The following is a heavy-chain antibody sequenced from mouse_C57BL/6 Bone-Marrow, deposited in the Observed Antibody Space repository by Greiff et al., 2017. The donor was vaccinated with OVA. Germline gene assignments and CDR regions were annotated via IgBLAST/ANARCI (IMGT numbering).Heavy chain of an antibody. V-gene: IGHV5-6*01. CDR1: GFTFSSYG. CDR2: ISSGGSYT. J-gene: IGHJ2*01. CDR3: VITTVVHFDY. D-gene: IGHD1-1*01. Sequence: EVMLVESGGDLVKPGGSLKLSCAASGFTFSSYGMSWVRQTPDKRLEWVATISSGGSYTYYPDSVKGRFTISRDNAKNTLYLQMSSLKSEDTAMYYCVITTVVHFDYWGQGTTLTVSS.